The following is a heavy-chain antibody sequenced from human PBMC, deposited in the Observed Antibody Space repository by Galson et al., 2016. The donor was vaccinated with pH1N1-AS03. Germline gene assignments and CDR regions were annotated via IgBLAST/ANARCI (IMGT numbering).Heavy chain of an antibody. Sequence: SETLSLTCTVSGGSFRSYYWNWIRQPPGKGLEWIGYIYYSGSTNYNPSLKSRVSISVDTSKNQFSLKLNSVTAADTAVYYCARAETTVTTLGGFDPWGQGTLVTVSS. D-gene: IGHD4-17*01. CDR1: GGSFRSYY. CDR2: IYYSGST. J-gene: IGHJ5*02. V-gene: IGHV4-59*01. CDR3: ARAETTVTTLGGFDP.